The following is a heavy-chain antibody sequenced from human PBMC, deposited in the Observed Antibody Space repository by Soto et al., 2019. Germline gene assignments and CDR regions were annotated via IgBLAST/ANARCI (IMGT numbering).Heavy chain of an antibody. V-gene: IGHV3-74*03. D-gene: IGHD6-19*01. CDR1: GFTFSNYW. Sequence: EVQLVESGGGLVQPGGSLRLSCAASGFTFSNYWMHWVRQPPGKGPVWVSRINSDGSSTMYADSVKGRFTIFRDNAKNTLYLQMYSLRAEYTAVYYCARDPAPIGWYDYWGQGTLVTVSS. CDR2: INSDGSST. J-gene: IGHJ4*02. CDR3: ARDPAPIGWYDY.